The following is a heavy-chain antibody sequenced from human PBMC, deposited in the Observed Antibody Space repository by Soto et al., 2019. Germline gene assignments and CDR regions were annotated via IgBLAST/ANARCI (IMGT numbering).Heavy chain of an antibody. CDR1: GFTFSSYA. CDR2: ISGSGGST. D-gene: IGHD3-16*02. J-gene: IGHJ4*02. V-gene: IGHV3-23*01. Sequence: LRLSCVASGFTFSSYAMSWVRQAPGKGLEWVSAISGSGGSTYYADSVKGRFTISRDNSKNTLYLQMNSLRAEDTAVYYCAKAVGGRNLSFYFDYWGLGALVTVSS. CDR3: AKAVGGRNLSFYFDY.